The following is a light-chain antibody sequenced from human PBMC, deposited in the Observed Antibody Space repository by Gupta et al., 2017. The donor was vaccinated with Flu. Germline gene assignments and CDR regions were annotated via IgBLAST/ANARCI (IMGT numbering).Light chain of an antibody. CDR2: VDG. J-gene: IGLJ3*02. CDR3: QVWDGGSDHWV. V-gene: IGLV3-21*02. CDR1: SIATKS. Sequence: SYALAQPHSVSVAPGQTARISCGGNSIATKSVNWYQHKPGQAPFLVVRVDGARPSGIPVRFSGSNSGNTATLTISRVEAGDEADYYCQVWDGGSDHWVFGGGTKLTVL.